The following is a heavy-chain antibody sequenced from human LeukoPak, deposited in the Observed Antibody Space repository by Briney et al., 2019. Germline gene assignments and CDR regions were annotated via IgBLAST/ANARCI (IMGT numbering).Heavy chain of an antibody. D-gene: IGHD2-2*01. V-gene: IGHV3-23*01. Sequence: GGSLRLSCAASGFTFSSYAMSWVRQAPGKGLEWVSGFSGSGGSTYYADSVKGRFTISRDNSKKTLFLQMNSLRAEDTAVYYCAKDLAPAAYWGQGTLVTVSS. CDR2: FSGSGGST. CDR3: AKDLAPAAY. CDR1: GFTFSSYA. J-gene: IGHJ4*02.